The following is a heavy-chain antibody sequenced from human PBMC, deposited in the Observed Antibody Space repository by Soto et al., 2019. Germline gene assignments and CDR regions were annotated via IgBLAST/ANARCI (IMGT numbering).Heavy chain of an antibody. CDR3: ARDQGVSDAFDI. CDR1: GSTFSSYS. Sequence: GGSLRLSCAASGSTFSSYSMNWVRQAPGKGLEWVSSISSSSSYIYYADSVKGRFTISRDNAKNSLYLQMNSLRAEDTAVYYCARDQGVSDAFDIWGQGTMVTVSS. V-gene: IGHV3-21*01. J-gene: IGHJ3*02. D-gene: IGHD6-13*01. CDR2: ISSSSSYI.